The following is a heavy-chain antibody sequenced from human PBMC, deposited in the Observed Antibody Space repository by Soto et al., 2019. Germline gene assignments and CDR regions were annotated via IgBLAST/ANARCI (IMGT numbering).Heavy chain of an antibody. J-gene: IGHJ3*02. CDR1: GGSFSGYY. Sequence: QVQLQQWGAGLLKPSETLSLTCAVYGGSFSGYYWCWIRQPPGKGLEWIGEINHSGSTNYNPSLKRRVAISVDTSKNQFSLKLSSVYAADTAVYYCARGQRWLHPGAFDIWGQGTMVTFSS. D-gene: IGHD5-12*01. CDR3: ARGQRWLHPGAFDI. CDR2: INHSGST. V-gene: IGHV4-34*01.